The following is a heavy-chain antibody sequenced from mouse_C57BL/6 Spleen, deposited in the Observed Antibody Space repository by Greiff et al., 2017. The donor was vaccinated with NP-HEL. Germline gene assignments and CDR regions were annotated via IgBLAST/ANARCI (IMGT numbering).Heavy chain of an antibody. CDR1: GYTFTSYW. CDR2: IDPSDSET. J-gene: IGHJ4*01. CDR3: AGRKTWSSSYYAMDY. Sequence: VQLQQPGAELVRPGSSVKLSCKASGYTFTSYWMHWVKQRPIQGLEWIGNIDPSDSETHYNQKFKDKATLTVDKSSSTAYLQLSSLTSESSAGYYCAGRKTWSSSYYAMDYWGQGTSVTVSS. D-gene: IGHD1-1*01. V-gene: IGHV1-52*01.